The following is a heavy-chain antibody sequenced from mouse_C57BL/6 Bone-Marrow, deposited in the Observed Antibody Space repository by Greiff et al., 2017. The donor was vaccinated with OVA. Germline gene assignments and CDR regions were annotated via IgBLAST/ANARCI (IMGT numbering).Heavy chain of an antibody. Sequence: QVQLQQSGAELARPGASVQLSCKASGSTFTSYGISWVKQRTGQGLEWIGEIYPRSGNTYYNEKFKGKATLTADKSSSTAYMELRSLTSEDSAVYVCEGYDGYYLFAYWGQGTLVTVSA. J-gene: IGHJ3*01. CDR3: EGYDGYYLFAY. CDR2: IYPRSGNT. V-gene: IGHV1-81*01. D-gene: IGHD2-3*01. CDR1: GSTFTSYG.